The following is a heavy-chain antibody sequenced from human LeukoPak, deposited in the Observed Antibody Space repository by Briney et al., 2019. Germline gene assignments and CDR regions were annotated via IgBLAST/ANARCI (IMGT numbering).Heavy chain of an antibody. D-gene: IGHD5-12*01. CDR3: ARQASLVAVFDY. CDR1: GGSISSSSYY. J-gene: IGHJ4*02. V-gene: IGHV4-39*01. Sequence: SETLSLTCTVSGGSISSSSYYWGWIRQPPGKGLEWIGSIYYSGSTYYNPSLKSRVTISVDTSKNQFSLKLSSVTAADTAVYYCARQASLVAVFDYWGQGTLVTVSS. CDR2: IYYSGST.